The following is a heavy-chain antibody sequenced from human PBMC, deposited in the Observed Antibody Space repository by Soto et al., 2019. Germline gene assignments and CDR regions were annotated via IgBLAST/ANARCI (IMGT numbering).Heavy chain of an antibody. V-gene: IGHV3-33*01. CDR3: PGDLAAFAYGSAYFDY. CDR2: IWHDGSNQ. Sequence: GGSLRFSCAPSGFTFSTYGSHWVRQAPGKCLKWVAVIWHDGSNQYYADSVKGRFTISRDNSKNMLYLKMNSLRAEATAVNYCPGDLAAFAYGSAYFDYWGQGXPVTVSS. D-gene: IGHD3-10*01. J-gene: IGHJ4*02. CDR1: GFTFSTYG.